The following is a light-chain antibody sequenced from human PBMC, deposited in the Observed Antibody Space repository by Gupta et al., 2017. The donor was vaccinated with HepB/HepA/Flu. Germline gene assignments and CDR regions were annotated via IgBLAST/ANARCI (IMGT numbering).Light chain of an antibody. CDR3: QQYNNWPPLT. CDR1: QGVNSN. J-gene: IGKJ4*01. Sequence: EVVMTQSPATLSVSPGDRATLSCRASQGVNSNLAWYQQKPGQAPRLLIYGASTRDTGIPARFSGSGSGTEFSLTISSLQSEDFAVYYCQQYNNWPPLTFGGGTKVEIK. V-gene: IGKV3-15*01. CDR2: GAS.